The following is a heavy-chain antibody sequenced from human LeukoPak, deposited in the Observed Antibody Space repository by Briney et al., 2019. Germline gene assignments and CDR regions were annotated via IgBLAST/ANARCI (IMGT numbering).Heavy chain of an antibody. V-gene: IGHV3-7*05. CDR1: GFTFSTYW. CDR3: ATDRGYSTFDI. Sequence: GGSLRLSCAASGFTFSTYWMNWVRQAPAKGLEWVASTKEDGSEKYYVDSVKGRFTISRDNAKNSLFLQMNSLRAEDTAVYYCATDRGYSTFDIWGQGTMVTVSS. J-gene: IGHJ3*02. D-gene: IGHD5-18*01. CDR2: TKEDGSEK.